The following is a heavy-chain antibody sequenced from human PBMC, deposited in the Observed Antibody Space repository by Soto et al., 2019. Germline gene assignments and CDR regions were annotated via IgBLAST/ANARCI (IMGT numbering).Heavy chain of an antibody. D-gene: IGHD1-26*01. CDR2: IYYSGST. CDR3: ARVYSGSHSAS. V-gene: IGHV4-31*11. Sequence: SETLSLTCAVSGGAISSGGYYWSWIRQHPGKGLEWIGYIYYSGSTYYNPSLKSRVTISVDTSKNQFSLKLSSVTAADTAVYYCARVYSGSHSASWAQGTLVTVSS. J-gene: IGHJ5*02. CDR1: GGAISSGGYY.